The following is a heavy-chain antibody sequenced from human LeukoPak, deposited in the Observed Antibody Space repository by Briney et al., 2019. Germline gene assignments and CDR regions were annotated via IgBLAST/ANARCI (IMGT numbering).Heavy chain of an antibody. V-gene: IGHV3-7*01. CDR3: ARDRGYTSFDY. J-gene: IGHJ4*02. D-gene: IGHD5-18*01. CDR1: GFSFSNSW. Sequence: PGGSLRLSCVGYGFSFSNSWMNWVRQAPGKGLEWVASTHPDGSEKFYVDSVKGRFTFSRDNAKDSLYLQMNSLRAEDTAVYYCARDRGYTSFDYWGQGTLVTVSS. CDR2: THPDGSEK.